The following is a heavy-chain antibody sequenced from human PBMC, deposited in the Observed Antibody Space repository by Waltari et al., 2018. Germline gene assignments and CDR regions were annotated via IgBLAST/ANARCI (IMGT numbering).Heavy chain of an antibody. D-gene: IGHD6-19*01. Sequence: EVQLVQSGAEVKKPGESLKISCQGSGYNFTDYWIAWVRQMPGKGLEWMGIIYGGDSETRFGPSFQGQVAISADTSISTAYLHWSSLKASDTAIYYCARPMKSGWYYSGMDVWGQGTSVTVSS. CDR1: GYNFTDYW. V-gene: IGHV5-51*01. CDR3: ARPMKSGWYYSGMDV. CDR2: IYGGDSET. J-gene: IGHJ6*02.